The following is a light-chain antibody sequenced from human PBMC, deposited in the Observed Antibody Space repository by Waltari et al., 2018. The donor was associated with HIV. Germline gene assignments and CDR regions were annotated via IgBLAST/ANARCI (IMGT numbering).Light chain of an antibody. CDR2: MND. Sequence: QSVVTQPPSASGTPGQRVTISCSGSGSNIGTYSVNWYQHCPGTAPKLLIYMNDQRPSGVPGRFSGSQSGTSASLAISGLQYDDEADYYCAFWDDSLGGAVFGGGTKLTVL. CDR3: AFWDDSLGGAV. V-gene: IGLV1-47*01. CDR1: GSNIGTYS. J-gene: IGLJ2*01.